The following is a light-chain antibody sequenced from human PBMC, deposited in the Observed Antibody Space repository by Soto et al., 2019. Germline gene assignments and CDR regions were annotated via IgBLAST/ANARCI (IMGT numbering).Light chain of an antibody. Sequence: EIVMTQSPATLSVSPGERATLSCRASQSVSGNLAWYQQKPCQAPRLLIYGASTRANGIPARFSGSGSGTEFTLTISSLQSEDFAVYYCQQYNNWFSITFGQGTRLEIK. V-gene: IGKV3-15*01. CDR1: QSVSGN. CDR3: QQYNNWFSIT. J-gene: IGKJ5*01. CDR2: GAS.